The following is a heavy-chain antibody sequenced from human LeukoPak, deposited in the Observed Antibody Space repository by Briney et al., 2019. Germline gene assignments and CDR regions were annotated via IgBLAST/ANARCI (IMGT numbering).Heavy chain of an antibody. D-gene: IGHD6-19*01. V-gene: IGHV3-30*18. CDR1: GFTFSSYG. CDR3: AKGVAGSSGFDY. J-gene: IGHJ4*02. Sequence: PGGSLRLSCAASGFTFSSYGMHWVRQAPGKGLEWVAVISYDGSNKYYADSVKGRFTISRDNFKNTLYLQMNSLRAEDTAVYYCAKGVAGSSGFDYWGQGTLVTVSS. CDR2: ISYDGSNK.